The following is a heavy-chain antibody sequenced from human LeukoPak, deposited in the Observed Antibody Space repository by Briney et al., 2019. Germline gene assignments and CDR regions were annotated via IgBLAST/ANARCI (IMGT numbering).Heavy chain of an antibody. D-gene: IGHD3-16*01. J-gene: IGHJ5*02. CDR2: ISGSGGNT. CDR3: AKDDNYIRFLS. V-gene: IGHV3-23*01. Sequence: GGCLRLSCAASGFTFSSYWMSWVRQAPGKGLEWVSGISGSGGNTYYADSVKGRFTISRDNSKNTLYLQMNSLRAEDTAVYYCAKDDNYIRFLSWGQGTLVTVSS. CDR1: GFTFSSYW.